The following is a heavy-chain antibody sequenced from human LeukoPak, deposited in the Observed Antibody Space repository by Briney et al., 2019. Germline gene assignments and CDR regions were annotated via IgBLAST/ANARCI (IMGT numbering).Heavy chain of an antibody. CDR3: ARLTNLLVTVSFDY. CDR2: IYYSGST. Sequence: PSETLSLTCTVSGGSISTYHWSWIRQPPGKGLEWIGYIYYSGSTNYNPSLKSRVTISVDTSKNQFSLKLSSVTAADTAVYYCARLTNLLVTVSFDYWGQGTLVTVSS. D-gene: IGHD2-21*02. CDR1: GGSISTYH. V-gene: IGHV4-59*08. J-gene: IGHJ4*02.